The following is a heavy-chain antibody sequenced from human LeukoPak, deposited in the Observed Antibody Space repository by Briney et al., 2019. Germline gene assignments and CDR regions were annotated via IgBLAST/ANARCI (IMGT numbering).Heavy chain of an antibody. CDR1: GFTVSSNY. J-gene: IGHJ3*02. V-gene: IGHV3-66*01. Sequence: SGGSLRLSCAASGFTVSSNYMSWVRQAPGKGLEWVSVIYSGGSTYCADSVKGRFTISRDNSKNTLYLQMNSLRAEDTAVYYCAREIEHDAFDIWGPGTMVTVSS. CDR2: IYSGGST. CDR3: AREIEHDAFDI. D-gene: IGHD1/OR15-1a*01.